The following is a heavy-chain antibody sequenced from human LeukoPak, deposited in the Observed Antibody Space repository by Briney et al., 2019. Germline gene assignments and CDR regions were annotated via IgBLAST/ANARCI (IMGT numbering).Heavy chain of an antibody. CDR1: GGSISSSSYY. J-gene: IGHJ5*02. D-gene: IGHD3-22*01. Sequence: SETLSLTCTVSGGSISSSSYYWGWIRQPPGKGLEWIGSIYYSGSTYYNPSLKSRVTISVDTSKNQFSLKLSSVTAADTAVYYCANLKEYYYDSNGYHNWFDPWGQGTLVTVSS. V-gene: IGHV4-39*01. CDR2: IYYSGST. CDR3: ANLKEYYYDSNGYHNWFDP.